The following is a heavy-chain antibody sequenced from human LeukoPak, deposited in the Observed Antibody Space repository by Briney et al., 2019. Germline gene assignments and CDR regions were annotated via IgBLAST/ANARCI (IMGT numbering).Heavy chain of an antibody. D-gene: IGHD6-19*01. V-gene: IGHV3-53*01. J-gene: IGHJ4*02. CDR2: IYSGGSA. CDR1: GFTVSSDY. Sequence: GGSLRLSCAASGFTVSSDYMSWGREAPGQGLEWVSVIYSGGSAYYADSVKGRFTISRDNSKNTLDLQMNSLRAEDTAVYYCARVGPSSRWYYFDYWGQGTLVTVSS. CDR3: ARVGPSSRWYYFDY.